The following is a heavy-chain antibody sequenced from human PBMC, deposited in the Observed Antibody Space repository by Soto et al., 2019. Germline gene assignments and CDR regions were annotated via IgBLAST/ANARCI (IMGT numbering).Heavy chain of an antibody. CDR2: ISYDGSDR. J-gene: IGHJ4*02. Sequence: LRLSCAASGFTFSSYAMHWVRQAPGKGLEWVAMISYDGSDRYYRDSVQGRFTISRDDSKSTVFLQMNSLRTEDTAMYYCARSTYCNGGSCYPQYWGPGTLVTVSS. CDR3: ARSTYCNGGSCYPQY. D-gene: IGHD2-15*01. CDR1: GFTFSSYA. V-gene: IGHV3-30*04.